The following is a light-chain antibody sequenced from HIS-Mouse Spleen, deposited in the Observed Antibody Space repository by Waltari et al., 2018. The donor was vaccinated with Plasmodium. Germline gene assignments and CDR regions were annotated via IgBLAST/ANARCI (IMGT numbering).Light chain of an antibody. CDR2: DAS. J-gene: IGKJ4*01. Sequence: EIVLTQSPATLSLYPGERATLSCRASQSVSSYLAWYQQKPGQAPRLLIYDASNRATGIPARFSGSGSGTDFTLTISSLEPEDFAVYYCQQRSNWPSLTFGGETKVEIK. V-gene: IGKV3-11*01. CDR1: QSVSSY. CDR3: QQRSNWPSLT.